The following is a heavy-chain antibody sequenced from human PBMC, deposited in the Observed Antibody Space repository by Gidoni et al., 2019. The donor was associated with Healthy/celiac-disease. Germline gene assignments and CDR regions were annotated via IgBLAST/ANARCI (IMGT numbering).Heavy chain of an antibody. CDR2: IKSDGSST. Sequence: EVQLVESGGGLVQPGVSLRLSCAASGFTFSSSWMNWVRQAPGKGLVWVSRIKSDGSSTSYADSVKGRFTISRDNAKNTLYLQMNSLRAEDTAVYYCARGPLVGASQWYFDLWGRGTLVTVSS. J-gene: IGHJ2*01. CDR3: ARGPLVGASQWYFDL. CDR1: GFTFSSSW. D-gene: IGHD1-26*01. V-gene: IGHV3-74*01.